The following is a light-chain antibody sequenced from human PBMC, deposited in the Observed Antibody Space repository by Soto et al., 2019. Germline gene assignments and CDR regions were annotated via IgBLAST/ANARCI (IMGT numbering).Light chain of an antibody. CDR3: HQTSNIPFT. Sequence: DIQMTQSPSSLSASVGDRVTITCRASQSIRTYLKWYQQKQGKAPKLLIYATSTLQSGVPSRFSGSGSGADFTLTISSLQPEDFATYYCHQTSNIPFTFGGGTKVEN. J-gene: IGKJ4*01. V-gene: IGKV1-39*01. CDR1: QSIRTY. CDR2: ATS.